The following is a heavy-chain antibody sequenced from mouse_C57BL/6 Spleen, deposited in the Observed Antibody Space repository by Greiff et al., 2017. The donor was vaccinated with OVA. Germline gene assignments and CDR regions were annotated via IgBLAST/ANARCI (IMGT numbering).Heavy chain of an antibody. CDR2: IYPRSGNT. D-gene: IGHD3-2*02. J-gene: IGHJ3*01. Sequence: QVHVKQSGAELARPGASVKLSCKASGYTFTSYGISWVKQRTGQGLEWIGEIYPRSGNTYYNKQFKGKATLTADKSSSTAYMELRSLTSEDSAVYFCARLDQATSWFAYWGQGTLVTVSA. CDR3: ARLDQATSWFAY. CDR1: GYTFTSYG. V-gene: IGHV1-81*01.